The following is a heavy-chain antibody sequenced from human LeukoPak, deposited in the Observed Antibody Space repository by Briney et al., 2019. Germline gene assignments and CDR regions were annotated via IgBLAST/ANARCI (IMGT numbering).Heavy chain of an antibody. CDR2: IGTSSSHI. CDR3: AKDSGYASAFDI. Sequence: GGSLRLSCAASGFTFSSYSMNWVRQAPGKGLEWVSSIGTSSSHIYYADSVKGRFTISRDNSKNTLYVQMNSLRVDDAAVYYCAKDSGYASAFDIWGQGTMVTVSS. J-gene: IGHJ3*02. V-gene: IGHV3-21*01. D-gene: IGHD5-12*01. CDR1: GFTFSSYS.